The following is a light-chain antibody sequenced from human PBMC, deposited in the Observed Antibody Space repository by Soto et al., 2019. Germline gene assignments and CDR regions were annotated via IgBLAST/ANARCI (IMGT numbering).Light chain of an antibody. J-gene: IGKJ1*01. CDR1: QTVPGNY. Sequence: EIVLTQSPATLSLYPGERATLSCRASQTVPGNYLAWLQHKPGQAPRLLIYGASTRATGIPDRFSGSGSGTDFTLTIARLEPEDFAVYYCHQYTSPPWTLGQGTKVDIK. CDR2: GAS. CDR3: HQYTSPPWT. V-gene: IGKV3-20*01.